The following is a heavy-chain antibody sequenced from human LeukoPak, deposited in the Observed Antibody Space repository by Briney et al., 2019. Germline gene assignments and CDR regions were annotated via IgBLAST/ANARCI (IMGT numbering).Heavy chain of an antibody. CDR1: GYTFTGYY. CDR2: INPNSGGT. V-gene: IGHV1-2*02. D-gene: IGHD6-19*01. Sequence: GASVKVSCKASGYTFTGYYMHWVRQAPGQGLEWMGWINPNSGGTNYAQKFQGRVTMTRDTSISTAYMELSRVRSYDTAVYYCARPYSSGWYYFDYWGQGTLVTVST. J-gene: IGHJ4*02. CDR3: ARPYSSGWYYFDY.